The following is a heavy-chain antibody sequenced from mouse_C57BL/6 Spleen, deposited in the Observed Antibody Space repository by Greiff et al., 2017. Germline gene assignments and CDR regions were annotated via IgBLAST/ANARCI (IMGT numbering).Heavy chain of an antibody. V-gene: IGHV1-62-2*01. CDR2: FYPGSGSI. Sequence: QVQLQQSGAELVKPGASVKLSCKASGYTFTEYTIHWVKQRSGQGLEWIGWFYPGSGSIKYNEKFKDKATLTADKSSSTVYMEHSRWTSDDSAVYYCARHVIYDGYYDAMDYWGQGTSVTVSS. D-gene: IGHD2-3*01. CDR1: GYTFTEYT. J-gene: IGHJ4*01. CDR3: ARHVIYDGYYDAMDY.